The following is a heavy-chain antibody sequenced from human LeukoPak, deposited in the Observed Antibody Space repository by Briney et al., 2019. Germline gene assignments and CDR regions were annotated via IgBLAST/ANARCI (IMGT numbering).Heavy chain of an antibody. CDR3: ARDGWFGELSSFDY. CDR1: GYTFTGCY. Sequence: GASVKVSCKASGYTFTGCYMHWVRQAPGQGLEWMGWINPNSGGTNYAQKFQGRVTMTRDTSISTAYMELSRLRSDDTAVYYCARDGWFGELSSFDYWGQGTLVTVSS. CDR2: INPNSGGT. J-gene: IGHJ4*02. D-gene: IGHD3-10*01. V-gene: IGHV1-2*02.